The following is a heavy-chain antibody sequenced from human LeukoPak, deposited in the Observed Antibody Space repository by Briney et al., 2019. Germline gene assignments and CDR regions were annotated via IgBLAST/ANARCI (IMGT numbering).Heavy chain of an antibody. D-gene: IGHD1-26*01. CDR3: ARVIGGSYYRGYYYMDV. CDR1: GYSISGGYY. J-gene: IGHJ6*03. CDR2: IYHSGST. V-gene: IGHV4-38-2*02. Sequence: PSETLSLTCTVSGYSISGGYYWGWIRQPPGKGLEWIGSIYHSGSTYYNPSLKSRVTISVDTSKNQFSLKLSSVTAADTAVYYCARVIGGSYYRGYYYMDVWGKGTTVTVSS.